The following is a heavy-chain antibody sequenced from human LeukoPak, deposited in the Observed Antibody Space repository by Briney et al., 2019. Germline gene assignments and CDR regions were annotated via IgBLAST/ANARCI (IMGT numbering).Heavy chain of an antibody. CDR2: INSHGSST. CDR3: ARGGRLLWFGELFQ. Sequence: GGSLRLSCAASGFTFSSYWMNWVRQAPGKGLVWVSRINSHGSSTSYADSVKGRFTISRDNAKNTLYLQMNSLRAEDTAVYYCARGGRLLWFGELFQWGQGTLVTVSS. V-gene: IGHV3-74*01. D-gene: IGHD3-10*01. CDR1: GFTFSSYW. J-gene: IGHJ4*02.